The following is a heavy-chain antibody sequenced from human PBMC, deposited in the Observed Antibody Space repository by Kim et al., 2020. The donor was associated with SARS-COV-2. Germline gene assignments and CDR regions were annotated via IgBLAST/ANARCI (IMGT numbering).Heavy chain of an antibody. CDR1: GGSISSSSYY. CDR2: IYYSGST. CDR3: ASYSDLWFGECD. Sequence: SETLSLTCTVSGGSISSSSYYWGWIRQPPGKGLEWIGSIYYSGSTYYNPSLKSRVTISVDTSKNQFSLKLSSVTAADTAVYYCASYSDLWFGECDWGQGTLVTVSS. J-gene: IGHJ4*02. V-gene: IGHV4-39*01. D-gene: IGHD3-10*01.